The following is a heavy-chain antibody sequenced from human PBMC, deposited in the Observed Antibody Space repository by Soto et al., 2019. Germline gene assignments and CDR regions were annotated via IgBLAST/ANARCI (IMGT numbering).Heavy chain of an antibody. CDR2: IYHSGST. J-gene: IGHJ6*02. CDR3: ARAATPHYYGMDV. V-gene: IGHV4-30-2*01. D-gene: IGHD2-15*01. CDR1: GGSISSGGYS. Sequence: SETLSLTCAVSGGSISSGGYSWSWIRQPPGKGLEWIGYIYHSGSTYYNPSLKGRVTISVDRSKNQFSLKLSSVTAADTAVYYCARAATPHYYGMDVWGQGTTVTVSS.